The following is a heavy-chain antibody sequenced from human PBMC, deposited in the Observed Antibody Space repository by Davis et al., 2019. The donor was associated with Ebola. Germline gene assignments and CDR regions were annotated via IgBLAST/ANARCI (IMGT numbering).Heavy chain of an antibody. D-gene: IGHD6-19*01. CDR1: GGSISSGGYY. CDR2: IYYSGST. V-gene: IGHV4-31*03. Sequence: SETLSLTCTVSGGSISSGGYYWSWIRQHPGKGLEWIGYIYYSGSTYYNPSLKSRVTISVDRSKNQFSLKVTSVTAADTAVYYCARGARYRSAWFDSWGQGTLVSVSS. J-gene: IGHJ5*01. CDR3: ARGARYRSAWFDS.